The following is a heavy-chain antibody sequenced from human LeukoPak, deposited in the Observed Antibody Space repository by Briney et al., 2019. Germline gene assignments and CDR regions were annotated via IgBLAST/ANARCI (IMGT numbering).Heavy chain of an antibody. CDR3: ARGPVVVPAAMRVRWFDP. CDR1: GGSFSGYY. CDR2: INHSGST. V-gene: IGHV4-34*01. J-gene: IGHJ5*02. D-gene: IGHD2-2*01. Sequence: PSETLSLTCAVYGGSFSGYYWSWIRQPPGKGLEWIGEINHSGSTNYNPSLKSRVTISVDTSKNQFSLKLSSVTAADTAVYYCARGPVVVPAAMRVRWFDPWGQGTLVTVSS.